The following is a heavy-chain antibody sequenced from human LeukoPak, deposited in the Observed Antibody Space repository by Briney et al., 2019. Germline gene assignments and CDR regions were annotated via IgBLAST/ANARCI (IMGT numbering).Heavy chain of an antibody. J-gene: IGHJ4*02. CDR2: IKWNGGST. D-gene: IGHD2-15*01. CDR3: ARGPIFVVVEAALDY. V-gene: IGHV3-20*04. CDR1: GFTFDDYG. Sequence: GGSLILSCAASGFTFDDYGMSWVRQAPGKGLEWVSGIKWNGGSTGYADSVKGRFTISRGNAKNSLYLQMNSLRAEGTALYFCARGPIFVVVEAALDYWRQGTLVTVSS.